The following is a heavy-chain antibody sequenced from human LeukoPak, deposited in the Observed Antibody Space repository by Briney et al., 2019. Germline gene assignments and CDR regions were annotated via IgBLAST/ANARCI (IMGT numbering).Heavy chain of an antibody. CDR2: IYSGGST. CDR1: GLTFSSNY. Sequence: GGSLRLSCAASGLTFSSNYMSWVRQVPGKGLEWVSVIYSGGSTYYADSVKGRFTVSRDNSKNTLYLQMNSLRAEDTAVYYCTSPEAYDSSGYYPGMDVWGQGTTVTVSS. D-gene: IGHD3-22*01. CDR3: TSPEAYDSSGYYPGMDV. J-gene: IGHJ6*02. V-gene: IGHV3-53*01.